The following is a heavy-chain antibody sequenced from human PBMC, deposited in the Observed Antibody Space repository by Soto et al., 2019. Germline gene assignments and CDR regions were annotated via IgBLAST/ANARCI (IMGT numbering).Heavy chain of an antibody. J-gene: IGHJ6*02. V-gene: IGHV1-18*01. D-gene: IGHD1-26*01. CDR1: SKC. CDR3: AREGTYSGRYAYYYYGMDV. CDR2: ISAYNGNT. Sequence: SKCLGSVRHYPGKGLEWMGWISAYNGNTNFAQKFQGRLTMTTDTSTSTAYMELRSLRSDDTAVYYCAREGTYSGRYAYYYYGMDVWGQGTTVTVSS.